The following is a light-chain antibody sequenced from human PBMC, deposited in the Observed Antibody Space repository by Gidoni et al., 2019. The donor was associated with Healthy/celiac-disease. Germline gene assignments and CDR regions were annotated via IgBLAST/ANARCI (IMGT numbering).Light chain of an antibody. J-gene: IGKJ1*01. Sequence: DIQMTQSPSTLSASVADRVTITCRASQSISSWLAWYQQKPGKAPKLLIYKASSLESGVPSRFSGSGSGTEFTLTISSLHPDDFATYYCQQYLGTFGQGTKVEIK. CDR2: KAS. CDR1: QSISSW. CDR3: QQYLGT. V-gene: IGKV1-5*03.